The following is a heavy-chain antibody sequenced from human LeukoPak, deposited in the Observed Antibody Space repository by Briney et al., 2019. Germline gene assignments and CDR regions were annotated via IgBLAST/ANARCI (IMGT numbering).Heavy chain of an antibody. CDR2: IYPRDGST. CDR3: ARDQEGFDY. CDR1: GYTFASNY. V-gene: IGHV1-46*01. Sequence: ASVTVSCTASGYTFASNYIHWVRQAPGQGLEWMGMIYPRDGSTSYAQKFQGRVTVTRDTSTSTVHMELSGLRSEDTAVYYCARDQEGFDYWGQGTLVTVSS. J-gene: IGHJ4*02.